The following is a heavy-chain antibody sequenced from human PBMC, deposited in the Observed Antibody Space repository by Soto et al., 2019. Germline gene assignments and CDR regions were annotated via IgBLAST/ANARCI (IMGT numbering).Heavy chain of an antibody. V-gene: IGHV1-8*01. D-gene: IGHD1-1*01. CDR3: ARVGGNWNDDYFDY. CDR1: GYTFTNYD. Sequence: ASVKVSCKASGYTFTNYDINWVRQATGQGPEWMGWMNPNSGDTGYAQNFQGRVTMTRDTSIRTAYMELSSLRSEDTAVYYCARVGGNWNDDYFDYWGQGTLVTSPQ. J-gene: IGHJ4*02. CDR2: MNPNSGDT.